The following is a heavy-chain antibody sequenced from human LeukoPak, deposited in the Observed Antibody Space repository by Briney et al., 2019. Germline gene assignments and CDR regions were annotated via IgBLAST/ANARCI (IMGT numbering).Heavy chain of an antibody. CDR1: GGSISSSSYY. CDR2: IYYSGST. V-gene: IGHV4-39*07. CDR3: ARGSRNWKRDSYYYMDV. Sequence: PSETLSLTCTVSGGSISSSSYYWGWIRQPPGKGLEWIGSIYYSGSTYYNPSLKSRVTISVDTSKNQFSLKLSSVTAEDTAVYYCARGSRNWKRDSYYYMDVWGKGTTVTVSS. D-gene: IGHD1-1*01. J-gene: IGHJ6*03.